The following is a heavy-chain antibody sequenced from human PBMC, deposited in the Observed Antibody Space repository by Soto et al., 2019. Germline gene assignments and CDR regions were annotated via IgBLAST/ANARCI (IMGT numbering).Heavy chain of an antibody. J-gene: IGHJ5*01. D-gene: IGHD6-13*01. CDR3: ARNKERGGDSRSWLLPPDS. V-gene: IGHV4-39*01. CDR2: LFYTGNT. CDR1: GGSISSSRHF. Sequence: QLQLQESGPGLVKPSETLSLTCTVSGGSISSSRHFWGWIRQPPAKGLEWIGSLFYTGNTYHNPSLKRRVTLSMDTSKNQVSLKVNSMTAADTGVYYCARNKERGGDSRSWLLPPDSWGQGTLVTVSS.